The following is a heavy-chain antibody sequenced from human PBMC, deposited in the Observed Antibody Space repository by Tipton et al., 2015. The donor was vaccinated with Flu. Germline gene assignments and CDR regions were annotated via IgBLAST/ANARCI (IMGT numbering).Heavy chain of an antibody. CDR1: GDSIGNAYY. J-gene: IGHJ4*02. CDR3: ARHTGDSVRGVIDY. CDR2: IYRSGTT. Sequence: LRLSCSVSGDSIGNAYYWGWIRQPPGKGLEWIGTIYRSGTTYYNPSLKSRLTISVDTSQNQFSLRLSSVTAADTAVYYCARHTGDSVRGVIDYWGQGTLVTVSS. D-gene: IGHD3-10*02. V-gene: IGHV4-38-2*01.